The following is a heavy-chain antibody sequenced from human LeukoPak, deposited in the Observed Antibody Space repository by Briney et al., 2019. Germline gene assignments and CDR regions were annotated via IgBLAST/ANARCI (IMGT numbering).Heavy chain of an antibody. V-gene: IGHV3-33*08. CDR2: IWYDGSNK. J-gene: IGHJ4*02. CDR1: GFIFSSYW. D-gene: IGHD6-19*01. Sequence: GGSLRLSCAASGFIFSSYWMSWVRQAPGKGLEWVAVIWYDGSNKYYADSVKGRFTISRDNSKNTLYLQMNSLRAEDTAVYYCARDKGIAVAGSDYWGQGTLVTVSS. CDR3: ARDKGIAVAGSDY.